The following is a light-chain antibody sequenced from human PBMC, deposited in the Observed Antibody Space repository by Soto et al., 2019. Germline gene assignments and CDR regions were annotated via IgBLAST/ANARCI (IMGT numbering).Light chain of an antibody. CDR1: SSDVGTYNY. V-gene: IGLV2-8*01. Sequence: QSVLTQPPSASGSPGQSVTLSCTGTSSDVGTYNYASWYQQEPGKAPKLMIYEVSKRPSGVPDRLSGSKSGNTAPLTVSALQAEDEADYYCSSYGGSNNLIFGGGTKLTVL. CDR2: EVS. J-gene: IGLJ2*01. CDR3: SSYGGSNNLI.